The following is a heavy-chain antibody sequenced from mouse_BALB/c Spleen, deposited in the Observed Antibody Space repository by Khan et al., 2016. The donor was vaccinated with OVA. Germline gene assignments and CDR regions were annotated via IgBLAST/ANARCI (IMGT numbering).Heavy chain of an antibody. Sequence: VQLVQPGAELAKPGASVKMSCKTSGYTFTSYWMHWVKQRPGQGLEWIGYINPTTDYTEYNQIFKDKATLTADKYSSTAYMQLSSLTSEDSAVYYFVTKGSSSAWFTYWGQGTLVTVSA. CDR3: VTKGSSSAWFTY. CDR2: INPTTDYT. V-gene: IGHV1-7*01. D-gene: IGHD1-1*01. J-gene: IGHJ3*01. CDR1: GYTFTSYW.